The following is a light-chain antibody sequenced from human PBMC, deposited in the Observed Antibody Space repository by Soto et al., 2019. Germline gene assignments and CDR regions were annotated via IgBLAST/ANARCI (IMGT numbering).Light chain of an antibody. Sequence: EIALTQSPGTLSLSPGERATLSCRASQSVSSSYLAWYQQKPGQAPRLLIYGASSRATGIPDRFSGSGSGTDFTLTINRLEPEDFAVYYCQQYGSSPVTFGQGTKVEIK. CDR1: QSVSSSY. J-gene: IGKJ1*01. V-gene: IGKV3-20*01. CDR3: QQYGSSPVT. CDR2: GAS.